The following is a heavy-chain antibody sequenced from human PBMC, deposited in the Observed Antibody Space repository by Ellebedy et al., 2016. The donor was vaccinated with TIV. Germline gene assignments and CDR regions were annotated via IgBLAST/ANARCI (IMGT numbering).Heavy chain of an antibody. CDR2: MNPNSGNT. CDR3: ARGLRTGITIFGVVLPRALDIWFDP. V-gene: IGHV1-8*02. D-gene: IGHD3-3*01. J-gene: IGHJ5*02. Sequence: AASVKVSCKTSGYTFIGYYMHWVRQAPGQGLEWMGWMNPNSGNTGYAQKFQGRVTMTRNTSISTAYMELSSLRSEDTAVYYCARGLRTGITIFGVVLPRALDIWFDPWGQGTLVTVSS. CDR1: GYTFIGYY.